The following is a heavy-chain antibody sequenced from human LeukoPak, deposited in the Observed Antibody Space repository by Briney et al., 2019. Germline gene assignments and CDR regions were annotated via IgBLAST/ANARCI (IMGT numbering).Heavy chain of an antibody. Sequence: ASVNCYRMAPGYTFTDYYMHWVRQGPVPGLFWMGWINPNSGGTNYAQKCQGRVTMTRDTSISTAYMELSRLRSDDTAVYYCARGDYSEYFQHWGQGTLVNVSS. J-gene: IGHJ1*01. D-gene: IGHD4-17*01. CDR1: GYTFTDYY. V-gene: IGHV1-2*02. CDR3: ARGDYSEYFQH. CDR2: INPNSGGT.